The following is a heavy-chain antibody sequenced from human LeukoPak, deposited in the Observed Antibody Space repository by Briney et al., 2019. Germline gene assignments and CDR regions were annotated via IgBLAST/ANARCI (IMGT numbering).Heavy chain of an antibody. J-gene: IGHJ4*02. V-gene: IGHV3-30*02. D-gene: IGHD3-10*01. CDR1: GFTFSNYG. Sequence: GGSLRLSCAASGFTFSNYGMHWVRQAPGKGLEWVAFIRFDGSNDYYAESVRGRFTISRENSKNTLSLQMRSLSAEDTALYYCAKGGEGVIMDGGQGTQVTVSS. CDR2: IRFDGSND. CDR3: AKGGEGVIMD.